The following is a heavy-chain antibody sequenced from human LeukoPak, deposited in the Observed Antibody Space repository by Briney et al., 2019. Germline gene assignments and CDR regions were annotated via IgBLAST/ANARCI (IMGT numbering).Heavy chain of an antibody. V-gene: IGHV3-48*04. Sequence: GGSLRLSCAASGCTFSSYSMNWVRQAPGKGLEWVSYICTSSSTIYYAESVKGRFSISRDNAKNSLYLQMNSLRAEDTAVYYCAKGVEWELLATTPNFDYWGQGTLVTLSS. CDR2: ICTSSSTI. J-gene: IGHJ4*02. CDR3: AKGVEWELLATTPNFDY. CDR1: GCTFSSYS. D-gene: IGHD1-26*01.